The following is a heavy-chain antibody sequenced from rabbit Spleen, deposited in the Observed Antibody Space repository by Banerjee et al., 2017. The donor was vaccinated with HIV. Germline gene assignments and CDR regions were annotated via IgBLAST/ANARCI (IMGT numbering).Heavy chain of an antibody. Sequence: QEQLEESGGDLVQPEGSLTLTCKASGLDFSSSYWICWVRQAPGKGLEWIACIYVGSGGGTKYASWAKGRFTISKTSSTTVTLEMTSLTVADTATFFCGRAGEGGYGYLDLWGQGTLVTVS. D-gene: IGHD2-1*01. J-gene: IGHJ4*01. CDR1: GLDFSSSYW. CDR2: IYVGSGGGT. CDR3: GRAGEGGYGYLDL. V-gene: IGHV1S45*01.